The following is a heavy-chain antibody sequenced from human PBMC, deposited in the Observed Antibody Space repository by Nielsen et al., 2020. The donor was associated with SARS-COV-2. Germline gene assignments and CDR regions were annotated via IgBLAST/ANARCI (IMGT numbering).Heavy chain of an antibody. Sequence: SETLSLTCTVSGGSISSSSYYWGWIRQPPGKGLEWIGSIYYSGSTYYNPSLKSRVTISVDTSKNQFSLKLSSVTAADTAVYYCARQGVVAATIDAFDIWGQGTMVTVSS. D-gene: IGHD2-15*01. CDR3: ARQGVVAATIDAFDI. CDR1: GGSISSSSYY. CDR2: IYYSGST. J-gene: IGHJ3*02. V-gene: IGHV4-39*01.